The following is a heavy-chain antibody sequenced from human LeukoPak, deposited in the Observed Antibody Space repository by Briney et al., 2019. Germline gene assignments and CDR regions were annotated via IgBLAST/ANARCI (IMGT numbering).Heavy chain of an antibody. Sequence: GGSLRLSCAASGFTFNSYEMNWVRQAPGKWLEWVSYISSTSSTIYYADSVRGRFTISRDKAKNSLHLQMNSLRAEDTAVYYCARGESSGWDRQDFFDYWGQGTLVTVSS. D-gene: IGHD6-19*01. CDR1: GFTFNSYE. CDR3: ARGESSGWDRQDFFDY. V-gene: IGHV3-48*03. J-gene: IGHJ4*02. CDR2: ISSTSSTI.